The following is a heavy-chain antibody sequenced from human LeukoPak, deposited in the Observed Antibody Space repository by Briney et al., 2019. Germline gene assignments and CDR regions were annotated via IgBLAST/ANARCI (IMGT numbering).Heavy chain of an antibody. CDR3: ASEYEFYGMDV. J-gene: IGHJ6*02. Sequence: SVKVSCKASGGTFSSYTISWVRQAPGQGFEWMGRIIPILGIANYAQKFQGRVTITADKSTSTAYMELSSLRSEDTAVYYCASEYEFYGMDVWGQGTTVTVSS. CDR2: IIPILGIA. D-gene: IGHD3-3*01. CDR1: GGTFSSYT. V-gene: IGHV1-69*02.